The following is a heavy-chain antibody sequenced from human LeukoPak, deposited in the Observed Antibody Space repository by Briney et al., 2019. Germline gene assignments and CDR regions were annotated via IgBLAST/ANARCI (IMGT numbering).Heavy chain of an antibody. V-gene: IGHV4-34*01. CDR2: INQRGST. CDR1: GGSFSGYY. CDR3: ARDSSMLLGGAFDI. D-gene: IGHD2-8*02. J-gene: IGHJ3*02. Sequence: SSETLSLTCAVYGGSFSGYYWSWIRQPPGKGLEWIGEINQRGSTNYNPSLKSRVTISVDTSKNQFSLKLSSVTAADTAVYYCARDSSMLLGGAFDIWGQGTMVTVSS.